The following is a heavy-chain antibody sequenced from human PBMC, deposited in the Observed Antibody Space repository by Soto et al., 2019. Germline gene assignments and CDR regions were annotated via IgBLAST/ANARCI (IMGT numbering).Heavy chain of an antibody. Sequence: WSLRLSCQASGFNFDNYGMHWVRQAPGKGLEWVAVITYDGSFQYYADSVKGRFTISRDNSKNTLFLHLNTLKPEDTAVYHCAKDRVGGTFYTPLGFWGQGTLVTVSS. CDR2: ITYDGSFQ. CDR1: GFNFDNYG. V-gene: IGHV3-30*18. D-gene: IGHD1-7*01. J-gene: IGHJ4*02. CDR3: AKDRVGGTFYTPLGF.